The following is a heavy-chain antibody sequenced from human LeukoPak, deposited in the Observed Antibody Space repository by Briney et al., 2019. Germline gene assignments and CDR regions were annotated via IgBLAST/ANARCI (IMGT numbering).Heavy chain of an antibody. CDR3: ARVFYARVAMVRGVIKGPLDY. CDR2: INWNGGST. D-gene: IGHD3-10*01. CDR1: GFTFDDYG. V-gene: IGHV3-20*04. J-gene: IGHJ4*02. Sequence: GGSLRLSCAASGFTFDDYGMSCVRQAPGKGLEWVSGINWNGGSTGYADSVKGRFTISRDNAKSALYLEMNSLRAEDTALYYCARVFYARVAMVRGVIKGPLDYWGQGTLVTVSS.